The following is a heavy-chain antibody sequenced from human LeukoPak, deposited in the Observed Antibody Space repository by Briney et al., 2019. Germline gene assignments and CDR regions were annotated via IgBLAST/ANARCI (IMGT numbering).Heavy chain of an antibody. J-gene: IGHJ4*02. D-gene: IGHD3-16*02. CDR1: GGSISSGSYY. Sequence: SQTLSLTCTVSGGSISSGSYYWSWIRQPAGKGLEWIGRIYTSGSTNYNPSLKSRATISVVTSKNQFSLKLSSVTGAGTAVYYCAREIVSVDYWGQGTLVTVSS. CDR3: AREIVSVDY. CDR2: IYTSGST. V-gene: IGHV4-61*02.